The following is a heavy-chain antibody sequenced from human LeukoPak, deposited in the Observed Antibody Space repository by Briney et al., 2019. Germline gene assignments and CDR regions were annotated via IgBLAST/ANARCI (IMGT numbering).Heavy chain of an antibody. V-gene: IGHV1-69*05. CDR3: AREYNRGTFDI. CDR1: GGTFNNDR. J-gene: IGHJ3*02. D-gene: IGHD1-14*01. CDR2: ILPIFATA. Sequence: ASVTVSYKASGGTFNNDRVSWVRQAPGQGLEWMGGILPIFATASYAQKFQGRVTISTDESTSTVYLELSSLRSEDTAVYFCAREYNRGTFDIWGQGTMVTVSS.